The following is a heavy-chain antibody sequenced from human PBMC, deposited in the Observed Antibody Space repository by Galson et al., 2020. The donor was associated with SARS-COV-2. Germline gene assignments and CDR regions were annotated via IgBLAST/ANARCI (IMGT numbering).Heavy chain of an antibody. D-gene: IGHD2-15*01. CDR2: IYHSGST. CDR1: GYSISSGYY. V-gene: IGHV4-38-2*02. Sequence: SQTLSLTCTVSGYSISSGYYWGWIRQPPGKGLEWIGSIYHSGSTYYNPSLKSRVTISVDTSKNQFSLKLSSVTAADTAVYYCARDLILPLGYCSGGSCLWGQGTLVTVSS. J-gene: IGHJ4*02. CDR3: ARDLILPLGYCSGGSCL.